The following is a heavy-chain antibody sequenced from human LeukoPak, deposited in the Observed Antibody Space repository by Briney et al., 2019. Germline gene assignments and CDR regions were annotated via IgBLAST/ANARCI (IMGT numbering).Heavy chain of an antibody. CDR1: GYSFTGYY. CDR2: INPNSGDT. J-gene: IGHJ4*02. D-gene: IGHD3-22*01. CDR3: ARDAAHQATVVVTNEPRGTPGAADY. Sequence: ASVKVSCKASGYSFTGYYIHWVRQAPGQGLEWMGWINPNSGDTNYAQKFQGRVTITRDESISTAYMEVSSLTSDDPALLGLARDAAHQATVVVTNEPRGTPGAADYWGEGTLITVSS. V-gene: IGHV1-2*02.